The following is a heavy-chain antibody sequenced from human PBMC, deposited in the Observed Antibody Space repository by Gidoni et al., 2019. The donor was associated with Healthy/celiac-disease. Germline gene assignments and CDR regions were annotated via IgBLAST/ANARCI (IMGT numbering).Heavy chain of an antibody. Sequence: QVQLVQSGAEGKKPGAAVKVSCKVSGDTRTELSMHWVRQAPGKGLEWMGGFDPEDGETIYAQKFQGRVTMTEDTSTDTAYMELSSLRSEDTAVYYCATRLTVTISYYGMDVWGQGTTVTVSS. CDR3: ATRLTVTISYYGMDV. D-gene: IGHD4-17*01. J-gene: IGHJ6*02. CDR1: GDTRTELS. V-gene: IGHV1-24*01. CDR2: FDPEDGET.